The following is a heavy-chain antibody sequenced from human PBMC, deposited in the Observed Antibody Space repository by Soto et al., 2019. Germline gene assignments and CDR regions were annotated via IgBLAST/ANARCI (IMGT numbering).Heavy chain of an antibody. Sequence: GGSLRPSCAASGFTFSSYSMNWVRQAPGKGLEWVSSISSSSSYIYYADSVKGRFTISRDNAKNSLYLQMNSLRAEDTAVYYCARGDYGDYFYYFDYWGQGTLVTVSS. V-gene: IGHV3-21*01. CDR1: GFTFSSYS. CDR2: ISSSSSYI. D-gene: IGHD4-17*01. CDR3: ARGDYGDYFYYFDY. J-gene: IGHJ4*02.